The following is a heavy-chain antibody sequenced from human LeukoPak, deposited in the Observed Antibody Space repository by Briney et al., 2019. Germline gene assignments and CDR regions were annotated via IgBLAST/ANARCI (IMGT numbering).Heavy chain of an antibody. CDR2: ISGSGGST. J-gene: IGHJ4*02. D-gene: IGHD5-12*01. Sequence: GGSLRLSCAASGFTFKSYAMSWVRQAPGKGLEWVSAISGSGGSTYYADSVKGRFTISRDNSKNTLYLQMNSLRAEDTAVYYCAKFRGGSGYAPDFDYWGQGTLVTVSS. V-gene: IGHV3-23*01. CDR1: GFTFKSYA. CDR3: AKFRGGSGYAPDFDY.